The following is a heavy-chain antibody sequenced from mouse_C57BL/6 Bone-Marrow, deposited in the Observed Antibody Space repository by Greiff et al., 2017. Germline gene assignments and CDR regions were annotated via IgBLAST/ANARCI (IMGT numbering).Heavy chain of an antibody. CDR3: ARGEEDCYGMAY. V-gene: IGHV1-82*01. CDR1: GYAFSSYW. CDR2: IYPGDGDT. Sequence: QVQLQQSGAELVKPGASVKLSCKASGYAFSSYWMHWVKQRPGPGLEWIGRIYPGDGDTNYNGKFKGKATLTADKSSSTAYMQLSSLTSEDSAVYYCARGEEDCYGMAYWGQGTPVTVSS. D-gene: IGHD2-3*01. J-gene: IGHJ4*01.